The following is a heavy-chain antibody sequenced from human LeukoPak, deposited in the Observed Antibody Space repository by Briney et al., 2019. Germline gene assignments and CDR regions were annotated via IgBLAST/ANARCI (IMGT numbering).Heavy chain of an antibody. CDR2: INPNSGVT. Sequence: ASVKVSCKASGYTFSGFYIHWVRQAPGQGLEWMGWINPNSGVTNYAQKLQGRVTMTRDTSITTAYMELSSLRSDDAAVYYCARSPIGLGFFDYWGQGTLVIVSS. CDR1: GYTFSGFY. CDR3: ARSPIGLGFFDY. D-gene: IGHD7-27*01. V-gene: IGHV1-2*02. J-gene: IGHJ4*02.